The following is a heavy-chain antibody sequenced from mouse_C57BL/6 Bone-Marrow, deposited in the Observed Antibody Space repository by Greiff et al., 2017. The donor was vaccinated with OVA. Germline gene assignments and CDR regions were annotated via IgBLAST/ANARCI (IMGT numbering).Heavy chain of an antibody. CDR3: ARGPSNHWYYDV. CDR2: IDPSDSET. V-gene: IGHV1-52*01. D-gene: IGHD2-5*01. CDR1: GYTFTSYW. Sequence: LVRPGSSVKLSCKASGYTFTSYWMHWVKQRPIQGLEWIGNIDPSDSETHYNQKFKDKATLTVDKSSSTAYMQLSSLTSEDSAVYYCARGPSNHWYYDVWGTGTTVTVSS. J-gene: IGHJ1*03.